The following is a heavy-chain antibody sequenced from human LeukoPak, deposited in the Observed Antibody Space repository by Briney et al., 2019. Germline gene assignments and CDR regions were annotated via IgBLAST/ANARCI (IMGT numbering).Heavy chain of an antibody. CDR1: GFTFSNYG. CDR3: AKDDGNNAKLLLDY. V-gene: IGHV3-23*01. Sequence: GGSLRLACAVSGFTFSNYGMSWVRQAPGKGLEWVSVISSSGDSTYYADSVKGRFTISRDNSKDTLYLQMNGLRAEDTAIYYCAKDDGNNAKLLLDYWGQGTLVTVSS. J-gene: IGHJ4*02. D-gene: IGHD2/OR15-2a*01. CDR2: ISSSGDST.